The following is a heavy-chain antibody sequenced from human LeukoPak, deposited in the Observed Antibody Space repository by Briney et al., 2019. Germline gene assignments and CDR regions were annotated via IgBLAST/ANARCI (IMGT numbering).Heavy chain of an antibody. Sequence: GGSLRLSCAASGFTFSSYAMHWVRQAPGKELEYVSAISSNGGSTYYANSVKGRFTISRDNSKNTLYLQMNSLRAEDTAVYYCAKDDIITMIVVVRPFDYWGQGTLVTVSS. V-gene: IGHV3-64*01. CDR2: ISSNGGST. D-gene: IGHD3-22*01. CDR3: AKDDIITMIVVVRPFDY. CDR1: GFTFSSYA. J-gene: IGHJ4*02.